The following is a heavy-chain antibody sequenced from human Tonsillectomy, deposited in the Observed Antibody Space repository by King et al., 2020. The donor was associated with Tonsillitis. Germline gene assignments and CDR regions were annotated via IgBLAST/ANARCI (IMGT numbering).Heavy chain of an antibody. CDR3: ARVGSSATSWGWFDP. CDR2: IYYSGTT. Sequence: QLQESGPGLVKPSETLSLTCTVSGDSVSSSYWSWIRQPPGKGLEWIGFIYYSGTTNSNPSLQSRVTMSIDTSKNQLSLSLSSVTAADTAVYYCARVGSSATSWGWFDPWGQGTLVIVSS. J-gene: IGHJ5*02. CDR1: GDSVSSSY. V-gene: IGHV4-59*02. D-gene: IGHD2-2*01.